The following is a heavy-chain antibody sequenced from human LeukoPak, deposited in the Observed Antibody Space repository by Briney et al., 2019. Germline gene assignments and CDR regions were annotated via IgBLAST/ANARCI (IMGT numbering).Heavy chain of an antibody. CDR1: GGSISSYY. J-gene: IGHJ4*02. CDR2: IYYSGST. CDR3: ARHRSGWLQSSFDY. Sequence: SETLSLTCTVSGGSISSYYWGWIRQPPGKGLEWIGSIYYSGSTFDNPSLKSRVTISVDTSKNQFSLKLSSVTAADTAVYYCARHRSGWLQSSFDYWGQGTLVTVSS. D-gene: IGHD5-24*01. V-gene: IGHV4-39*01.